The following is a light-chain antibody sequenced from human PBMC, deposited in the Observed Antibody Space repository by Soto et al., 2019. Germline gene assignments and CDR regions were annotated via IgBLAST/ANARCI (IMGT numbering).Light chain of an antibody. CDR2: GAS. Sequence: EIVLTQSPGTLSLSPGERATLSCRASRSVSNNYVAWYQRKPGQAPRLLIYGASSRATDIPRRFSGSGSGTDFTLTITSLEPEDFAVYYGQQYGSSPPTFGHGSKVESK. CDR3: QQYGSSPPT. J-gene: IGKJ1*01. CDR1: RSVSNNY. V-gene: IGKV3-20*01.